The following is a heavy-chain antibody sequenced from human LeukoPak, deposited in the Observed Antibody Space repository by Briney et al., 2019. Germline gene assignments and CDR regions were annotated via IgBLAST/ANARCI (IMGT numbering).Heavy chain of an antibody. CDR1: GFTFSSYT. J-gene: IGHJ3*02. Sequence: GGSLRLSCAASGFTFSSYTMNWVRQAPGKGLEWVSSISSGSGYRNYADSLKGRLTISRDNAKNSLYLQMNSLRAEDTAVYYCARYFSQMTTNSDAFDIWGQGTMVTVSS. CDR2: ISSGSGYR. CDR3: ARYFSQMTTNSDAFDI. V-gene: IGHV3-21*01. D-gene: IGHD5-24*01.